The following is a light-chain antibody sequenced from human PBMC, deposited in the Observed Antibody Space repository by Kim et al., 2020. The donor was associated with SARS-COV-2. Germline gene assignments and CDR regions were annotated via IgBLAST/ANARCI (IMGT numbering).Light chain of an antibody. CDR3: QQYDTDYT. CDR1: QSISTW. Sequence: SASVGDRLTIACRASQSISTWLAWYQQKPRKAPKLLIYDVSTLESGVPSRLSGSGSGTEFTLTITSLQPDDFATYYCQQYDTDYTFGQGTKVDIK. J-gene: IGKJ2*01. CDR2: DVS. V-gene: IGKV1-5*01.